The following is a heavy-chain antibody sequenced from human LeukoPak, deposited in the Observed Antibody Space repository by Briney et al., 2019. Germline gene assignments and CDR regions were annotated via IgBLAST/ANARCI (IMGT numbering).Heavy chain of an antibody. V-gene: IGHV3-21*01. D-gene: IGHD6-13*01. CDR3: ARVSTAVSLAIDY. J-gene: IGHJ4*02. CDR1: GFTFSTYS. CDR2: ISSSGSHT. Sequence: GGSLRLSCAASGFTFSTYSMTWVRQAPGKGLEWVSSISSSGSHTYYADSVKGRFTISRNNAKNSLYLQMNSLRAEDTAVYYCARVSTAVSLAIDYWGQGTLVTVST.